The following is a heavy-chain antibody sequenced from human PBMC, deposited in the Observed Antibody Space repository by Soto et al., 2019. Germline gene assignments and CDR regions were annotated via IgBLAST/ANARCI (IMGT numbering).Heavy chain of an antibody. CDR2: IYPGDSDT. J-gene: IGHJ3*02. V-gene: IGHV5-51*01. CDR3: ARHRTTGYSLSAFDI. Sequence: RGGESLKISCQGSGYTFTSYLIGWVRQMPGKGLEWMGIIYPGDSDTRYSPSFQGQVTISADKSISTAYLLWSSLKASDTAMYYCARHRTTGYSLSAFDIWGQGTMVTVSS. D-gene: IGHD1-1*01. CDR1: GYTFTSYL.